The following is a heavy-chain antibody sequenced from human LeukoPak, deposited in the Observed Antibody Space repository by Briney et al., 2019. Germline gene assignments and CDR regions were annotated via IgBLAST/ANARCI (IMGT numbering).Heavy chain of an antibody. V-gene: IGHV3-53*01. CDR2: IYSGGNT. D-gene: IGHD3-22*01. J-gene: IGHJ4*02. CDR3: ARRAGDYSHPYDY. CDR1: GLTVSSNC. Sequence: GGSLRLSCAASGLTVSSNCMSWARKPPGKGLEWVSFIYSGGNTYYADSVKGRFTISRDNSKNTVHLQMNSLRAEDTAMYYCARRAGDYSHPYDYWGQGTLVTVSS.